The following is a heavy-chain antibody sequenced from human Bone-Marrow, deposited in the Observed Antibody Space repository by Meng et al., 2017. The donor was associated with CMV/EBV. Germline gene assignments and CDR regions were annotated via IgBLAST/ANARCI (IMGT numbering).Heavy chain of an antibody. CDR2: IIPMFGTT. V-gene: IGHV1-69*05. CDR3: ARVRVTATTQYKENWFDP. Sequence: SVKVSCKGSGDTFSNYAFSWVRQAPGQGLEWMGGIIPMFGTTNYAQKFQGRVTIRTDESTTTAYMELSSLRSNDTAVYYCARVRVTATTQYKENWFDPWGQGTLVTRLL. CDR1: GDTFSNYA. D-gene: IGHD1-1*01. J-gene: IGHJ5*02.